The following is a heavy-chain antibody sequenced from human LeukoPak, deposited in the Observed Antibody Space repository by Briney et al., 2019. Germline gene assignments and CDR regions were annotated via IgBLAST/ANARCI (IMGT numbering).Heavy chain of an antibody. CDR3: ARVWENYDLMGNTREAEETTDY. V-gene: IGHV1-18*01. J-gene: IGHJ4*02. Sequence: ASVKVSCKASGYTFTSYGISWVRQAPGQGLEWMGWISAYNGNTNYAQKFQGRVTMTRDTSISTAYMELSRLRSDDTAVYYCARVWENYDLMGNTREAEETTDYWGQGTLVTVSS. CDR2: ISAYNGNT. D-gene: IGHD3-3*01. CDR1: GYTFTSYG.